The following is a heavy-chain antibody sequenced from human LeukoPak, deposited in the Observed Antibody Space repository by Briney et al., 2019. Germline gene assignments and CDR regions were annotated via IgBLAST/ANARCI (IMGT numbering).Heavy chain of an antibody. D-gene: IGHD3-3*01. CDR1: GGSISSYY. V-gene: IGHV4-59*01. Sequence: SETLSLTCTVSGGSISSYYWSWIRQPPGKGLEWIGYIYYSGSTNYNPSLKSRVTISVDTSKNQFSLKLSSVTAADTAVYYCARNLYYDLWSGYYDAFDIWGQGTMVTVSS. CDR2: IYYSGST. J-gene: IGHJ3*02. CDR3: ARNLYYDLWSGYYDAFDI.